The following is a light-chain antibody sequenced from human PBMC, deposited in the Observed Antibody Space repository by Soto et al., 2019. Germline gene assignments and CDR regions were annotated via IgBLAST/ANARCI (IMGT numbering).Light chain of an antibody. CDR2: AAS. V-gene: IGKV1-9*01. J-gene: IGKJ1*01. CDR1: QGIAYY. CDR3: QQYNSYRT. Sequence: DIQLTQSPSLLSASVGDTVTITCRASQGIAYYLAWYRQKPGKAPQLLIYAASTLQSGVPSRFSGSGVGTEFTLTISSLQPDDFATYYCQQYNSYRTFGQGTKV.